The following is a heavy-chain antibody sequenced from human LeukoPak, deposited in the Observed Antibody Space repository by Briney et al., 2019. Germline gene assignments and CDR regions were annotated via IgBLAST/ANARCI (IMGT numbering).Heavy chain of an antibody. CDR1: GGTFSSYA. Sequence: ASVKVSCKASGGTFSSYAISWVRQAPGQGLEWMGRIIPIPGIANYAQKFQGRVTITADKSTSTAYMELSSLRSEDTAVYYCASIPPSYYYDSSGYVWGQGTLVTVSS. CDR3: ASIPPSYYYDSSGYV. V-gene: IGHV1-69*04. CDR2: IIPIPGIA. D-gene: IGHD3-22*01. J-gene: IGHJ4*02.